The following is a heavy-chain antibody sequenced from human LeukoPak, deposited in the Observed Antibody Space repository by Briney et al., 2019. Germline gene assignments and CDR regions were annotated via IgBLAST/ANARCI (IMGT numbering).Heavy chain of an antibody. V-gene: IGHV4-39*07. Sequence: SETLSLTCTVSGGSISSSSYYWGWIRQPPGKGLEWIGSIYYSGSTYYNPSLKSRVTISVDTSKNQFSLKLSSVTAADTAVYYCAARSGYSGDYWGQGTLVTVSS. CDR1: GGSISSSSYY. CDR2: IYYSGST. D-gene: IGHD1-26*01. J-gene: IGHJ4*02. CDR3: AARSGYSGDY.